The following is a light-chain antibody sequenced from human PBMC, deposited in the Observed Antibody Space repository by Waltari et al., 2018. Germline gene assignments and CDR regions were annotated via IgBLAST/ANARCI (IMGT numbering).Light chain of an antibody. J-gene: IGLJ1*01. CDR1: SRDVGCYNY. CDR2: EVS. Sequence: QSALTQPPSASGSPGPSVTISCTGPSRDVGCYNYVSWYQQHPGKAPKLMIYEVSKRPSGVPDRFSGSKSGNTASLTVSGLQAEDEADYYCSSYAGSNKVFGTGTKVTVL. CDR3: SSYAGSNKV. V-gene: IGLV2-8*01.